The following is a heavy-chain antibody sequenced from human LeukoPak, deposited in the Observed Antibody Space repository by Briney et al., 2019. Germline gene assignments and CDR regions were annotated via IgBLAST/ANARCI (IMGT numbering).Heavy chain of an antibody. CDR3: ARGGLYYYYMDV. CDR1: GGTFSSYA. J-gene: IGHJ6*03. Sequence: ASVKVSCKASGGTFSSYAISWVRQAPGQGLEWIGGIIPIFGTANYAQKFQGRVTITADESTSTAYMELSSLRSEDTAVYYCARGGLYYYYMDVWGKGTTVTVSS. CDR2: IIPIFGTA. V-gene: IGHV1-69*13.